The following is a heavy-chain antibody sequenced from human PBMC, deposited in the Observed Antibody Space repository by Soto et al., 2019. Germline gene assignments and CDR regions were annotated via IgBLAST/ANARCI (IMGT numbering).Heavy chain of an antibody. V-gene: IGHV3-30*18. Sequence: QVQLVESGGGVVQPGRSLRLSCAASGFTFSSYGMHWVRQAPGKGLEWVAVISYDGSNKYYADSVKGRFTISRDNSKNTVYLQMNRLRAKDTVVYYCAKGFGYYYDSSGYLEAFDYWGQGTLVTVSS. D-gene: IGHD3-22*01. CDR2: ISYDGSNK. CDR1: GFTFSSYG. CDR3: AKGFGYYYDSSGYLEAFDY. J-gene: IGHJ4*02.